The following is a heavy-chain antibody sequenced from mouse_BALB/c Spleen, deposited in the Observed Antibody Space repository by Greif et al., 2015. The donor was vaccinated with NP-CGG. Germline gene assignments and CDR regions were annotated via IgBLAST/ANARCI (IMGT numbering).Heavy chain of an antibody. CDR1: GYTFTSYW. CDR2: INPSNGRT. CDR3: ARKSTWFAY. V-gene: IGHV1S81*02. J-gene: IGHJ3*01. Sequence: VQRVESGAELVKPGASVKLSCKASGYTFTSYWMHWVKQRPGQGLEWIGEINPSNGRTNYNEKFKSKATLTVDKSSSTAYMQLSSLTSEDSAVYYYARKSTWFAYWGQGTLVTVSA. D-gene: IGHD1-1*01.